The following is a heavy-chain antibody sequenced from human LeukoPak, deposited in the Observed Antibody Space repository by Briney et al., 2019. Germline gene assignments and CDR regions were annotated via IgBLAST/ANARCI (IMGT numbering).Heavy chain of an antibody. V-gene: IGHV4-30-2*01. Sequence: SETLSLTCTVSGGSISSGGYYWSWIRQPPGKGLEWIGYIYHSGSTYYNPSLKSRVTISVDRSNNQFSLKLSSVTAADTAVYYCARGWGIAAHFDYWGQGTLVTVSS. CDR1: GGSISSGGYY. CDR2: IYHSGST. J-gene: IGHJ4*02. CDR3: ARGWGIAAHFDY. D-gene: IGHD6-13*01.